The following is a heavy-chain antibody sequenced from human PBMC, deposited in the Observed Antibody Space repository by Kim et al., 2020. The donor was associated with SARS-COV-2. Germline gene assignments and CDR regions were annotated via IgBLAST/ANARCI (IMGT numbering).Heavy chain of an antibody. V-gene: IGHV3-21*01. J-gene: IGHJ6*02. CDR3: ARDGLGYSCYDTRYYGMDV. CDR1: GFTFSSYS. Sequence: GGSLRLSCAASGFTFSSYSMNWVRQAPGKGLEWVSSISSSSSYIYYADSVKGRFTISRDNAKNSLYLQMNSLRAEDTAVYYCARDGLGYSCYDTRYYGMDVWGQGTTVTVSS. D-gene: IGHD5-12*01. CDR2: ISSSSSYI.